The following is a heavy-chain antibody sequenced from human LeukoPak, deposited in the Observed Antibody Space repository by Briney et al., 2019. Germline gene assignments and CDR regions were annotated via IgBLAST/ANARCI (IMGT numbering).Heavy chain of an antibody. Sequence: SETLSLTCTVSGGSIIRYYWSWIRQPAGKGLEWIGRIYISGCGSPNYNPSLKSRVTMSVDTSKNQFSLKLSSVTAADTAVYYCARDKRVAVAGTYIYYYYMDVWGNGTTVTISS. CDR3: ARDKRVAVAGTYIYYYYMDV. J-gene: IGHJ6*03. D-gene: IGHD6-19*01. CDR1: GGSIIRYY. V-gene: IGHV4-4*07. CDR2: IYISGCGSP.